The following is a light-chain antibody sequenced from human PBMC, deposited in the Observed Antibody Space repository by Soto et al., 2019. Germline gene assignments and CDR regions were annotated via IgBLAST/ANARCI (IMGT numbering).Light chain of an antibody. Sequence: DIQMTQSPSTLSASVGDRVTITCRASQTINTWLAWYQQKPGKAPKVLIFDASSLKTGVPSRFSGSGSGTEFTLTISNLQPDDFATYYCQQYSSYWNTFGQGTKLEIK. CDR2: DAS. V-gene: IGKV1-5*01. J-gene: IGKJ2*01. CDR3: QQYSSYWNT. CDR1: QTINTW.